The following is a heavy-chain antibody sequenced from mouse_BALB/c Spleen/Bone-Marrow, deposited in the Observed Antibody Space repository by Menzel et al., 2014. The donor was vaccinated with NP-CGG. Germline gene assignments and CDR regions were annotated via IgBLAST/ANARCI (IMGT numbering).Heavy chain of an antibody. D-gene: IGHD2-4*01. CDR1: GYSITRDYA. J-gene: IGHJ3*01. CDR2: ISYSGST. V-gene: IGHV3-2*02. CDR3: ARSSSYDYDVGFAY. Sequence: DVKLVESGPGLVKPSQSLSLTCIVTGYSITRDYAWNWIRQFPGNKLEWMGYISYSGSTTYNPSLESRISITRDISKNQFFLQLNSVTTEDTATYYCARSSSYDYDVGFAYWGQGTLVTVSA.